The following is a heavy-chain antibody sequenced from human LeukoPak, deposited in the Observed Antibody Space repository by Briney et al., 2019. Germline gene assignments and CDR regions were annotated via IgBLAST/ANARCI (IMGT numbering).Heavy chain of an antibody. CDR3: ATLGVRTALVDY. D-gene: IGHD5-18*01. CDR2: ISGSGGST. V-gene: IGHV3-23*01. J-gene: IGHJ4*02. CDR1: GFTFSSYA. Sequence: GGSLRLSCAASGFTFSSYAMSWVRQAPGKGLERVSAISGSGGSTDYTDSVKGRFTISRDNSKNTLYLQMNSLRAEDTAVYYCATLGVRTALVDYWGQGTLVTVSS.